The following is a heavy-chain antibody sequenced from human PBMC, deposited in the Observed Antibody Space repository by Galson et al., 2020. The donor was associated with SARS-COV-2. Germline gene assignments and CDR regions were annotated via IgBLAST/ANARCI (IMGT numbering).Heavy chain of an antibody. J-gene: IGHJ3*02. V-gene: IGHV3-64D*06. CDR2: ISSNGGST. D-gene: IGHD3-10*01. CDR1: GFTFSSYA. CDR3: VKAGGYLPNYGGNSGWSAFDI. Sequence: GGSLRLSCSASGFTFSSYAMHWVRQAPGKGLEYVSAISSNGGSTYYADSVKGRFTISRDNSKNTLYLQMSSLRAEDTAVYYCVKAGGYLPNYGGNSGWSAFDIWGQGTMVTVSS.